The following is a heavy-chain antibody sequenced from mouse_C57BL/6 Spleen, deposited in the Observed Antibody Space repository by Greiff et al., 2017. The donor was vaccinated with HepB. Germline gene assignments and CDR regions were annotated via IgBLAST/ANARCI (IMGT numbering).Heavy chain of an antibody. D-gene: IGHD2-3*01. J-gene: IGHJ3*01. CDR3: ALPGGYYLFAY. Sequence: QVQLQQPGAELVKPGASVKLSCKASGYTFTSYWMHWVKQRPGRGLEWIGRIDPSSGGTKYNEKFKSKATLTVDKSSSTAYMQLSSLTSEDSAVYYCALPGGYYLFAYWGQGTLVTVSA. CDR2: IDPSSGGT. CDR1: GYTFTSYW. V-gene: IGHV1-72*01.